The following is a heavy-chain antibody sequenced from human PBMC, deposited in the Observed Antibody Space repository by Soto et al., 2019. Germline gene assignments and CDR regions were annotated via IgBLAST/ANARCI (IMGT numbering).Heavy chain of an antibody. J-gene: IGHJ4*02. CDR3: ARDRGSDDPIDY. D-gene: IGHD3-10*01. Sequence: EGSLRLSCAASRFTFSSYGMHWVRQAPGKGLEWVAVIWHDGMNKYYADSVRGRFTISRDNSKNTLYLQMNSLRAEDTAVYYCARDRGSDDPIDYWGQGTLVTVSS. CDR2: IWHDGMNK. CDR1: RFTFSSYG. V-gene: IGHV3-33*01.